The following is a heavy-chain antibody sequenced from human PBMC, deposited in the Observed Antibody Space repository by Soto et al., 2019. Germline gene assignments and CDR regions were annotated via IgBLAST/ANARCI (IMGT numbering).Heavy chain of an antibody. CDR1: GFSFSTYA. CDR3: AKIYSGASEEAFDV. CDR2: ITDSGSRT. D-gene: IGHD1-26*01. J-gene: IGHJ3*01. Sequence: EVQLLESWGGFAQPGGSLRLSCAASGFSFSTYAMTWVRLAPGKGLEWVSLITDSGSRTSYADSVNGRFTISRDNSKNVVYLEVRNLSAGDTAVYYCAKIYSGASEEAFDVWGQGTRVIVSS. V-gene: IGHV3-23*01.